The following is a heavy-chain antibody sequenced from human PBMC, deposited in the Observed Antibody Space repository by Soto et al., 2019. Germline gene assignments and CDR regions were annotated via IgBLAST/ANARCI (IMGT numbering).Heavy chain of an antibody. J-gene: IGHJ6*02. CDR2: IYYSGST. V-gene: IGHV4-59*01. Sequence: PSETLSLTCTVSGGSISSYYWSWIRQPPGKGLEWIGYIYYSGSTNYNPFLKSRVTISVDTSKNQFSLKLSSVTAADTAVYFCARDTANRRDGMDVWGQGTTVTVSS. D-gene: IGHD2-21*02. CDR3: ARDTANRRDGMDV. CDR1: GGSISSYY.